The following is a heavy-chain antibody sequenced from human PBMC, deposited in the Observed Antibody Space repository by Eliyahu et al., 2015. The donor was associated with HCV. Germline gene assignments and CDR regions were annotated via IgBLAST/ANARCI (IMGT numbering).Heavy chain of an antibody. CDR3: ARHPIAAVSYYGMDV. Sequence: QVQLVQSGAEVKKPGSSVKVSCKASGGTFSXYAXSWVRQAPGQGLEWXGGIIPIFGTANYAQKFQGRVTITADESTSTAYMELSSLRSEDTAVYYCARHPIAAVSYYGMDVWGQGTTVTVSS. V-gene: IGHV1-69*01. CDR2: IIPIFGTA. J-gene: IGHJ6*02. CDR1: GGTFSXYA. D-gene: IGHD6-13*01.